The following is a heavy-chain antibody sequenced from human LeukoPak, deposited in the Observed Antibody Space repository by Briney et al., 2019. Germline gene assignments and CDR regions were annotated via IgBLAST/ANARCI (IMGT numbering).Heavy chain of an antibody. V-gene: IGHV4-39*02. CDR3: ARTLSARDWFDP. D-gene: IGHD3-3*02. J-gene: IGHJ5*02. CDR1: GGPIDTTIYF. Sequence: PSETLSLTCSVSGGPIDTTIYFWGWIRQPPGKGLEWIGNIYYNGDTYYNPSLESRVTLSMDTSKNRFSLRLSSVTAADTAVYYCARTLSARDWFDPWGQGTLVTVSS. CDR2: IYYNGDT.